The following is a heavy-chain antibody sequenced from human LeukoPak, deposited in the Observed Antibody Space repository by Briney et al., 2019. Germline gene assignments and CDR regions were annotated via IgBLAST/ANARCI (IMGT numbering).Heavy chain of an antibody. V-gene: IGHV3-23*01. CDR3: AKDGGWRPAAD. CDR1: GFTFSSSA. D-gene: IGHD2-2*01. Sequence: GGSLRLSCAASGFTFSSSAMSWVRQAPGKGLEWVSSITNSGDRTYYADAVRGQFTISRDNSKSTLFLQMRSLRVEDTAIYYCAKDGGWRPAADWGQGTLVIVSS. CDR2: ITNSGDRT. J-gene: IGHJ4*02.